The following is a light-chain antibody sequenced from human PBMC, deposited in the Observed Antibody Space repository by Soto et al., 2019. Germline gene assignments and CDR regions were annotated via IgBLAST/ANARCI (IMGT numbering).Light chain of an antibody. CDR1: QSVLYSSNNKNY. V-gene: IGKV4-1*01. J-gene: IGKJ2*01. Sequence: DIVMTQSPDSLAVSLGERATINCKSSQSVLYSSNNKNYLAWYQQKPGQPPKLLIYWASTRESGVPDRFSGGGSGTDFTLTVSSLQAEDLAVYYCQQYYNTPYTFGQGTQLEIK. CDR2: WAS. CDR3: QQYYNTPYT.